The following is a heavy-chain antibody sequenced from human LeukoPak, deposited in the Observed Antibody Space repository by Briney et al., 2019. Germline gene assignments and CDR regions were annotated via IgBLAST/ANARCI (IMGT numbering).Heavy chain of an antibody. V-gene: IGHV4-34*01. CDR3: ARGPKQWLTSN. CDR1: GGSFSGYY. Sequence: SETPSLTCAVYGGSFSGYYWSWIRQPPGKGLEWIGEIKHSGSTNYNPSLKSGVTISVDTSKKQFSLKLSSVTAAETDVYYCARGPKQWLTSNWGQGTLVTVSS. CDR2: IKHSGST. D-gene: IGHD6-19*01. J-gene: IGHJ4*02.